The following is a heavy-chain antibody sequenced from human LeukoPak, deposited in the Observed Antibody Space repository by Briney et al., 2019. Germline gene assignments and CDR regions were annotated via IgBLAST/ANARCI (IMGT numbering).Heavy chain of an antibody. D-gene: IGHD3-22*01. J-gene: IGHJ4*02. Sequence: GSLRLSCSASGFTFSSYWMHWVRQAPEKGLVWVSRINSDGSSTSYADSVKGRFTISRDNAKNTLYLQMNSLRAEDTAVYYCAKTLYYYDSSGPYFDYWGQGTLVTVSS. CDR2: INSDGSST. CDR3: AKTLYYYDSSGPYFDY. V-gene: IGHV3-74*01. CDR1: GFTFSSYW.